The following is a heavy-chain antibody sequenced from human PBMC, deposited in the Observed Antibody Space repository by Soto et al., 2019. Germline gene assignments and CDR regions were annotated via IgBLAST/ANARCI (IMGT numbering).Heavy chain of an antibody. Sequence: WETLSLTCTVSGGSLNSSSYYWSWIRQPPGNGLEWIGYIHYFGSTKYNPSLESRVVISVDTSKNQFSLKVPSVTAADTAKYFCARGGSYVGFDSWGQGARVTV. J-gene: IGHJ4*02. CDR2: IHYFGST. CDR3: ARGGSYVGFDS. D-gene: IGHD1-26*01. V-gene: IGHV4-61*01. CDR1: GGSLNSSSYY.